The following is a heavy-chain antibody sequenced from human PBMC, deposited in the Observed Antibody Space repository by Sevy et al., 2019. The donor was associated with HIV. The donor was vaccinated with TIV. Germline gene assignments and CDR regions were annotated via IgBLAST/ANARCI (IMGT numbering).Heavy chain of an antibody. D-gene: IGHD3-16*02. CDR2: ISSNGGST. V-gene: IGHV3-64D*06. J-gene: IGHJ4*02. CDR1: GSTFSSYA. CDR3: VKGEGAAVLGSYRFDY. Sequence: GGSLRLSCSASGSTFSSYAMHWVRQAPGKGLEYVSAISSNGGSTYYADSVKGRVTIPRDNSKNTLYLQMSSLRAEDTAVYYCVKGEGAAVLGSYRFDYWGQGTLVTVSS.